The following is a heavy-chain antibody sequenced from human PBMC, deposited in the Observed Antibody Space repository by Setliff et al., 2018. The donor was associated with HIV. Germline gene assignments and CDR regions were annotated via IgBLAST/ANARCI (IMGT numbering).Heavy chain of an antibody. Sequence: SVKVSCKPSGGTFSSYAISWVRQAPGQGLEWMGGIIPMFGRVNYAQKLQGRVTITADESTNTAYMELSSLRAEDTAVYFCARGAAGGSSPNDYMDVWGKGTTVTVSS. V-gene: IGHV1-69*13. CDR3: ARGAAGGSSPNDYMDV. CDR1: GGTFSSYA. J-gene: IGHJ6*03. D-gene: IGHD6-6*01. CDR2: IIPMFGRV.